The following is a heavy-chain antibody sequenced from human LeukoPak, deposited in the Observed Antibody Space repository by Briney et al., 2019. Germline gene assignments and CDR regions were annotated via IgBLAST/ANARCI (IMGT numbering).Heavy chain of an antibody. CDR1: GSTFSSYE. D-gene: IGHD4-23*01. CDR3: AYYAGTRNYYYYGMDV. Sequence: GGSLRLSCAASGSTFSSYEMNWVRQAPGKGLEWVSYISGSGRTIYYADSVKGRFTISRDNAKNSLYLQMNSLRAEDTAVYYCAYYAGTRNYYYYGMDVWGQGTTVTVSS. CDR2: ISGSGRTI. V-gene: IGHV3-48*03. J-gene: IGHJ6*02.